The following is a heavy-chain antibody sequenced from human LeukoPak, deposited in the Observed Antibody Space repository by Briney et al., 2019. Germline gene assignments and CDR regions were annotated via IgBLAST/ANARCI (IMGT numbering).Heavy chain of an antibody. CDR3: ASYSRDGYNSDY. D-gene: IGHD5-24*01. J-gene: IGHJ4*02. CDR1: GESFSDYY. Sequence: SETLSLTCAVYGESFSDYYWSWIRQPPGKGLEWIGEINHSGSTNYNPSLKSRVTISVDTSKNQFSLKLNSVTAADTAVYYCASYSRDGYNSDYWGQGTLVTVSS. CDR2: INHSGST. V-gene: IGHV4-34*01.